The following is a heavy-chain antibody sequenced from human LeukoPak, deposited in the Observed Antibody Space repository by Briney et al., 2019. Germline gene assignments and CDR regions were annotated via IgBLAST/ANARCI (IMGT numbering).Heavy chain of an antibody. V-gene: IGHV3-23*01. CDR3: AKAWAAAGTFAS. Sequence: GGSLRLSCAASGFTFSSYAMSWVRQAPGRGLEWVSTIIGSGGDTYYADSVKGRFTISRDTSKNTLYLQMKSLRAEDTAVYYCAKAWAAAGTFASWGQGTLVTVSS. D-gene: IGHD6-13*01. CDR1: GFTFSSYA. CDR2: IIGSGGDT. J-gene: IGHJ4*02.